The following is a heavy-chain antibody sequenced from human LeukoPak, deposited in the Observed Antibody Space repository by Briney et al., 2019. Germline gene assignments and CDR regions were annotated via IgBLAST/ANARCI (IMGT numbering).Heavy chain of an antibody. CDR3: ARNRAYAFDY. Sequence: GGSLRLSCAASGFTFSGYSMNWVRQAPGKGLEWVSYITSSSTTTYYADSVKGRFTISRDNAKNSLYLQMNSLRDEDTALYYCARNRAYAFDYWGQGTLVIVSS. CDR2: ITSSSTTT. CDR1: GFTFSGYS. J-gene: IGHJ4*02. V-gene: IGHV3-48*02. D-gene: IGHD5-12*01.